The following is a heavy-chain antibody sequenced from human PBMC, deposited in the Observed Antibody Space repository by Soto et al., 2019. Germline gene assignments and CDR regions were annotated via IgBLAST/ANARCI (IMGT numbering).Heavy chain of an antibody. CDR2: IGGTSGAT. Sequence: VQLVESGGGLVQPGGSLRLSCAASGFTFSFYSMNWVRQAPGKGLEWVSYIGGTSGATYYAESVKGRFTISRDNGKNSLYIQMNSLRDEDTAVYYCVRAMLVVVPAGGEEGYDYYGMDVWGQGTTVTVSS. D-gene: IGHD2-2*01. J-gene: IGHJ6*02. CDR3: VRAMLVVVPAGGEEGYDYYGMDV. V-gene: IGHV3-48*02. CDR1: GFTFSFYS.